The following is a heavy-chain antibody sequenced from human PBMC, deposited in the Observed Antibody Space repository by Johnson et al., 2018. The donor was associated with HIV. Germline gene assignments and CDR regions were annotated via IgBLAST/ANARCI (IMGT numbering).Heavy chain of an antibody. CDR3: ARDRGSMIVVGSAFDI. D-gene: IGHD3-22*01. CDR1: GFTFDDYG. Sequence: VQLVESGGGVVRPGGSLRLSCAASGFTFDDYGMSWVRQAPGKGLEWVGRIKSKTDGGTTDYAAPVKGRFTISRDDSKNTVYLQMNSLRAEDTAVYYCARDRGSMIVVGSAFDIWGQGTMVTVSS. CDR2: IKSKTDGGTT. V-gene: IGHV3-15*01. J-gene: IGHJ3*02.